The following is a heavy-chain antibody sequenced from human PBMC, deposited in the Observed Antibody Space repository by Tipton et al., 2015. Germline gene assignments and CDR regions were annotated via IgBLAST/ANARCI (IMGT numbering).Heavy chain of an antibody. V-gene: IGHV3-7*05. CDR2: IRQDGSEK. CDR3: GRGGVFSNNWYPFDY. J-gene: IGHJ4*02. CDR1: GFIFSSFV. Sequence: SLRLSCAASGFIFSSFVMTWVRQAPGKGLEWVANIRQDGSEKYYVDSVKGRFTISRDNAKNSLYLQMNSLRVEDTAVYYCGRGGVFSNNWYPFDYWGQGTLVTVSS. D-gene: IGHD1-1*01.